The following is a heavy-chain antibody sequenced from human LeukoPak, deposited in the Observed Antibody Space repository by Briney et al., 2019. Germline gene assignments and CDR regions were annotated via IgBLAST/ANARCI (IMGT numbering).Heavy chain of an antibody. Sequence: GGSLRLSCTASGFTFSSYAMSWVRQAPGRGLEWVSIISGDGGSTYYADSVKGRFTISRDNSRNTLYLQMSSLRAEDTAVYHCAKWRAPTNDYGHGLHIWGQGTMVTVSS. CDR3: AKWRAPTNDYGHGLHI. CDR1: GFTFSSYA. D-gene: IGHD4-17*01. J-gene: IGHJ3*02. CDR2: ISGDGGST. V-gene: IGHV3-23*01.